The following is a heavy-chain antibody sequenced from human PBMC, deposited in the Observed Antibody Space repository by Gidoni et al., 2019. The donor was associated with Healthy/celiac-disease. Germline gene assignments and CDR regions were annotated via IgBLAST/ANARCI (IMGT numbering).Heavy chain of an antibody. V-gene: IGHV4-59*01. Sequence: QVQLQESGPGLVKPSETLSLTCTVSGGSISSYYWSWIRQPPRKGLEWIGYIYYSGSTNYNPSLKSRVTISVDTSKNQFSLKLSSVTAADTAVYYCARGYSYGYGWDYYYGMDVWGKGTTVTVSS. CDR2: IYYSGST. CDR3: ARGYSYGYGWDYYYGMDV. CDR1: GGSISSYY. D-gene: IGHD5-18*01. J-gene: IGHJ6*04.